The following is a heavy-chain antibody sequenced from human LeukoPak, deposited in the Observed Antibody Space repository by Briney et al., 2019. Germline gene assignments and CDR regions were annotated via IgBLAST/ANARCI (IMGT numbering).Heavy chain of an antibody. V-gene: IGHV3-48*01. CDR1: GFTFSSYS. J-gene: IGHJ4*02. CDR3: ARDSTGTTASY. CDR2: ISSSSSTI. D-gene: IGHD1-1*01. Sequence: PGGSLRLSCAASGFTFSSYSMNWVRQAPGKGLEWVSYISSSSSTIYYADSVKGRFTISRDNAKNSLYLQMNSLRAEDTAVYYCARDSTGTTASYWGQGTLVTVSS.